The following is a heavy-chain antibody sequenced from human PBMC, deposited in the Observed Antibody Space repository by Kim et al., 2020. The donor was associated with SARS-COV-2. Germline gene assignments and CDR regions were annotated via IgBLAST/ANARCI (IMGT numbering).Heavy chain of an antibody. CDR3: AKGWEWELPGGFDY. Sequence: GGSLRLSCAASGFTFDDYAMHWVRQAPGKGLEWVSGISWNSGSIGYADSVKGRFTISRDNAKNSLYLQMNSLRPEDTALYYCAKGWEWELPGGFDYWGQG. D-gene: IGHD1-26*01. V-gene: IGHV3-9*01. CDR1: GFTFDDYA. CDR2: ISWNSGSI. J-gene: IGHJ4*02.